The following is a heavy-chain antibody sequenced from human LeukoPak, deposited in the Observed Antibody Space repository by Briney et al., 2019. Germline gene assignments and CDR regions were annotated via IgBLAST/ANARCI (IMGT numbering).Heavy chain of an antibody. CDR3: ARERMKITGTEDWFDS. J-gene: IGHJ5*01. V-gene: IGHV1-2*02. CDR1: GYTFTGYY. Sequence: ASVKVSCKASGYTFTGYYMHWVRQAPGQGLEWMGWINPNSGGTNYAQKFQGRVTMTRDTSISTAYMELSRLRSDDTAVYYCARERMKITGTEDWFDSWGQGTLVTVSS. D-gene: IGHD1/OR15-1a*01. CDR2: INPNSGGT.